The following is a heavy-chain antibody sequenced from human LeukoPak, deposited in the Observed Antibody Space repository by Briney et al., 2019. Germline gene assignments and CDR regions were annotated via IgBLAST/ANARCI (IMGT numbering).Heavy chain of an antibody. J-gene: IGHJ4*02. CDR2: VSAYNGNT. CDR3: ARDHPRSYYDFWSGYYRFDY. V-gene: IGHV1-18*01. CDR1: GYTFTSYG. D-gene: IGHD3-3*01. Sequence: ASVKVSCKASGYTFTSYGISWVRQAPGQGLEWMGWVSAYNGNTNYAQKLQGRVTMTTDTSTSTAYMELRSLRSDDTAVYYCARDHPRSYYDFWSGYYRFDYWGQGTLVTVS.